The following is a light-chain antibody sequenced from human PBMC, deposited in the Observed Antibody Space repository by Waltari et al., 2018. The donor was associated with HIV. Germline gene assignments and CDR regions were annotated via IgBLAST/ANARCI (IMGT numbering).Light chain of an antibody. CDR2: DVN. V-gene: IGLV2-11*01. J-gene: IGLJ2*01. Sequence: QSALTQPRSVSGSPGQSVTISCTGTSSDVGGYKYVSWYQHHPGKAPQLMIFDVNKRPSGVPDPFSGAKSGNTASLTISGLQAEDEADYDCCSYAGNYTFVFGGGTKLTVL. CDR3: CSYAGNYTFV. CDR1: SSDVGGYKY.